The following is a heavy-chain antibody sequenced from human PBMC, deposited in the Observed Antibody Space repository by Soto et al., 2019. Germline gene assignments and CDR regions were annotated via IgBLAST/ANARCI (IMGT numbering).Heavy chain of an antibody. CDR1: GFIFSNYA. J-gene: IGHJ6*02. D-gene: IGHD6-19*01. CDR3: AKDAVAGNLYYGMDV. V-gene: IGHV3-30-3*01. CDR2: ISYDGSNK. Sequence: YLRLSCAASGFIFSNYAIHWVRQAPGKGLEWVAVISYDGSNKYYADSVKGRFTISRDNSKNTLYLQMNSLRAEDTAVYYCAKDAVAGNLYYGMDVWGQGPTVTVSS.